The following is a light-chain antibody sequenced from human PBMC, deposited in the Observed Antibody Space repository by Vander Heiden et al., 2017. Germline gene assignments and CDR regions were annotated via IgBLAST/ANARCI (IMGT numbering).Light chain of an antibody. CDR2: YKSDSDK. J-gene: IGLJ3*02. Sequence: QAVLTQPSSLSASPGASASLTCTLRSGINVGTYRIYWYQQKPESPPQYLLRYKSDSDKQQGSGVPSRFSGSKDASANAGILLISGLQSEDEAYYYCMIWHSSAWVFGGGTKLTVL. CDR1: SGINVGTYR. CDR3: MIWHSSAWV. V-gene: IGLV5-45*03.